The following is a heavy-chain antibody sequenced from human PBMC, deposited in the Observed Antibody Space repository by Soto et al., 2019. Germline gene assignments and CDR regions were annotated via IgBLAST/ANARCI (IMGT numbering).Heavy chain of an antibody. D-gene: IGHD4-4*01. Sequence: HPWGSLRLAGTTSVFTFSTYGMHWVRQAQGKGLEWVATIWYHGNTYYYKDSIKGRFAVSRDNSKNTVFLQMNTLRAEDTATYYCARDRGYGGNYVFDFWGLGTLVTVSS. J-gene: IGHJ4*02. CDR1: VFTFSTYG. CDR2: IWYHGNTY. CDR3: ARDRGYGGNYVFDF. V-gene: IGHV3-33*01.